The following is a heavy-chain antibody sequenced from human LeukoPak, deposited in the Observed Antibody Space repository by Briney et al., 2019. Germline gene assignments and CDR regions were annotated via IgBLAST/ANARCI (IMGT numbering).Heavy chain of an antibody. CDR1: GFTFNNYW. CDR3: ASSRTRTDY. D-gene: IGHD1-14*01. Sequence: GGSLRLSCAASGFTFNNYWMSWVRQAPGKGLEWVANIKQDGSEKYYVDSVKGRFTISRDNAKNSLYLQMNSLRAEDTAVYYCASSRTRTDYWGQGTLVTVSS. CDR2: IKQDGSEK. V-gene: IGHV3-7*01. J-gene: IGHJ4*02.